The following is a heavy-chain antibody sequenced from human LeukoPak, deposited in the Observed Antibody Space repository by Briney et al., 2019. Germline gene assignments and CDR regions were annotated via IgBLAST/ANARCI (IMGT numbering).Heavy chain of an antibody. CDR3: ATVRYYGSGSYYILDAFDI. V-gene: IGHV1-24*01. CDR2: FDPEDGET. Sequence: VASVKVSCKVSGYTLTELSMHWVRQAPGKGLEWMGGFDPEDGETIYAQKFQGRVTMTEDTSTDTAYMELSSLRSEDTAVYYCATVRYYGSGSYYILDAFDIWGQGTMVTVSS. D-gene: IGHD3-10*01. J-gene: IGHJ3*02. CDR1: GYTLTELS.